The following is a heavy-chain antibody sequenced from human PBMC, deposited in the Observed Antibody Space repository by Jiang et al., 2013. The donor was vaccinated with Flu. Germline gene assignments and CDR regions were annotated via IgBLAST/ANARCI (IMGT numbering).Heavy chain of an antibody. Sequence: GAEVKKPGASVKVSCKASGYTFSSHGINWVRQAPGQGLEWVGWISLYSGDTTYAQKVQGRVTMTTDTSTSTAYMELRGLRSDDTAVYYCARVSGGAPVYYFDYWGQGALVTVSS. CDR3: ARVSGGAPVYYFDY. D-gene: IGHD2-8*02. CDR1: GYTFSSHG. V-gene: IGHV1-18*01. CDR2: ISLYSGDT. J-gene: IGHJ4*02.